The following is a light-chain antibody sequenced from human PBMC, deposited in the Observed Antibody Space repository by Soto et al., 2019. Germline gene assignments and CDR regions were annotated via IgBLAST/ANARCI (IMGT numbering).Light chain of an antibody. V-gene: IGKV1-12*01. J-gene: IGKJ4*01. CDR1: QTINRY. CDR3: LQADSFPLT. CDR2: STS. Sequence: DIQMTQSPSSVSASVGDRVTITCRASQTINRYLAWYQQRPGKAPKLLIYSTSTLQSGVPSRFSGSASGTDFTLTIWSLHPEVSAIYYCLQADSFPLTFGGGTRVEIK.